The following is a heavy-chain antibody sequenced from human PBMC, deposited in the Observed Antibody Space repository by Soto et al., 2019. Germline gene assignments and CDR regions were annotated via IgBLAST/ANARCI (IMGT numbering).Heavy chain of an antibody. Sequence: QVQLQQWGAGLLKPSETLSLTCAVYGGSFSGYYWSWIRQPPGKGLEWIGEINHSGSTNYNPSLKSRVTISVDTSKNQFSLKLSSVTAADTAVYYCAKITMVRGVVYWGQGTLVTVSS. D-gene: IGHD3-10*01. CDR2: INHSGST. CDR1: GGSFSGYY. V-gene: IGHV4-34*01. CDR3: AKITMVRGVVY. J-gene: IGHJ4*02.